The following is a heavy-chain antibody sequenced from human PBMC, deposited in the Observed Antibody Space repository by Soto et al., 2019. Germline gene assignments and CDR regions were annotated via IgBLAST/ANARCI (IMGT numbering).Heavy chain of an antibody. CDR2: SNPSGIST. V-gene: IGHV1-46*03. CDR3: AREAPVGTYPQVGAFDI. CDR1: GYTFTSYV. J-gene: IGHJ3*02. Sequence: ASVKVSWKASGYTFTSYVISWVRQAPGQGVEWMGVSNPSGISTSYAQKFKGRVTMTRDTSTRTVYMALSSLRSEDTAVYHCAREAPVGTYPQVGAFDILGQGTVVTGSS. D-gene: IGHD1-1*01.